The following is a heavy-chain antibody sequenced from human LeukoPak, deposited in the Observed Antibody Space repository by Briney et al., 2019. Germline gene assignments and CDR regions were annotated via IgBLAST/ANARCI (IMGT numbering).Heavy chain of an antibody. CDR2: IYYSGST. CDR1: GGSISSGGYY. J-gene: IGHJ4*02. D-gene: IGHD3-10*01. Sequence: PSETLSLTCTVSGGSISSGGYYWSWIRQHPGKDLEWIGYIYYSGSTYYNPSLKSRVTISVDTSKNQFSLKLSSVTAADTAVYYCARVAFHSGSYNIDYWGQGTLVTVSS. V-gene: IGHV4-31*03. CDR3: ARVAFHSGSYNIDY.